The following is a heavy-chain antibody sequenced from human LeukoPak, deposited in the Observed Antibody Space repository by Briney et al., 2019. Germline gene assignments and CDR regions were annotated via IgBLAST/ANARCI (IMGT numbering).Heavy chain of an antibody. CDR3: AKGRIGFDGYNPPDFDY. D-gene: IGHD5-24*01. CDR1: GFTFSSYA. V-gene: IGHV3-23*01. J-gene: IGHJ4*02. Sequence: GGSLRLSCAASGFTFSSYAMSWVRQAPGKGLEWVSAIRGSGGSTYYADSVKGRFTISRDNSKNTLYLQMNSLRAEDTAVYYCAKGRIGFDGYNPPDFDYWGQGTLVTVSS. CDR2: IRGSGGST.